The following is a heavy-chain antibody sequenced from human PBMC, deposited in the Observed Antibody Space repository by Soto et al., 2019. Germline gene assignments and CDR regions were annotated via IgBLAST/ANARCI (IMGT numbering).Heavy chain of an antibody. CDR2: IDWDDDK. Sequence: SGPTLVNPTQTLTLTCTFSGFSLSTSGMCVSWIRQPPGKALEWLALIDWDDDKYYSTSLKTRLTISKDTSKNQVVLTMTNIDPVDTATYYCARIRTYYDFWSGPSGYYGMDVWGQGTTDTVSS. D-gene: IGHD3-3*01. CDR1: GFSLSTSGMC. J-gene: IGHJ6*02. V-gene: IGHV2-70*01. CDR3: ARIRTYYDFWSGPSGYYGMDV.